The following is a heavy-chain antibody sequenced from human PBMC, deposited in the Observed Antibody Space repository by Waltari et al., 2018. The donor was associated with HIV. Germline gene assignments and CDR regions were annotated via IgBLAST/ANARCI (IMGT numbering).Heavy chain of an antibody. CDR2: IGSHGDT. D-gene: IGHD4-17*01. CDR1: GFTFSNYD. CDR3: ARDYGDYYFDY. V-gene: IGHV3-13*01. J-gene: IGHJ4*02. Sequence: VQLVESGGGLVQPGGSLRVSCAASGFTFSNYDMNWVRQVTGKGLEWVSGIGSHGDTYYADSVKGRFTISRENAKNSLYLQMSSLRAEDTAVYYCARDYGDYYFDYWGQGTLVTVSS.